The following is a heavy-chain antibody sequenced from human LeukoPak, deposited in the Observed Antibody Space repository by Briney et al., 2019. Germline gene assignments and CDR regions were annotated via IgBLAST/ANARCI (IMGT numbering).Heavy chain of an antibody. CDR3: ARDGVVVVAAIYYYYGMDV. J-gene: IGHJ6*02. Sequence: GGSLRLSCAASGFTFSRYNMNWVRQAPGKGLEWVSSISRTGNYIYYADSVKGRFTISRDNSKNTLYLQMNSLRAEDTAVYYCARDGVVVVAAIYYYYGMDVWGQGTTVTVSS. CDR2: ISRTGNYI. CDR1: GFTFSRYN. V-gene: IGHV3-21*01. D-gene: IGHD2-15*01.